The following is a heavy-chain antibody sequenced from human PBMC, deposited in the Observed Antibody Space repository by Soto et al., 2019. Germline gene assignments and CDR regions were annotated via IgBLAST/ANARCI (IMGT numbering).Heavy chain of an antibody. D-gene: IGHD3-22*01. CDR3: AADPYYYDSSGYYYENGRLDY. J-gene: IGHJ4*02. V-gene: IGHV1-58*01. CDR1: GFTFTSSA. Sequence: GASVKVSCKASGFTFTSSAVQWVRQARGQRLEWIGWIVVGSGNTNYAQKFQERVTITRDMSTSTAYMELSSLRSEDTAVYYCAADPYYYDSSGYYYENGRLDYWGQGTLVTVSS. CDR2: IVVGSGNT.